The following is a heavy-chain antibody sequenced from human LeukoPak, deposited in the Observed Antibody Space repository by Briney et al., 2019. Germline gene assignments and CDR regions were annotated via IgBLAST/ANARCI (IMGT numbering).Heavy chain of an antibody. Sequence: GGSLRLSCAASGFTFSSYSMNWVRQAPGKGLEWVSYISSSSSTIYYADSVKGRFTISRDNAKNSLYLQMNSLRAEDTAVYYCERDGAQTYYYDSSGPNWFDPWGQGTLVTVSS. D-gene: IGHD3-22*01. CDR3: ERDGAQTYYYDSSGPNWFDP. CDR1: GFTFSSYS. J-gene: IGHJ5*02. CDR2: ISSSSSTI. V-gene: IGHV3-48*04.